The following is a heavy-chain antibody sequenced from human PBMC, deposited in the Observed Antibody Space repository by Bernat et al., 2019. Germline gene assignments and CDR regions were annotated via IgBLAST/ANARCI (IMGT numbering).Heavy chain of an antibody. CDR1: GFTFSSYA. J-gene: IGHJ4*02. Sequence: EVQLVESGGGLVQPGGSLRLSCSASGFTFSSYAMHWVRQAPGKGLEYVSAISSNGGSTYYADSVKGRFTISRDNSKNTLYLQMSSLRAEDTAVYYCVKSDVVVVAATYLTFDYWGQGTLVTVSS. V-gene: IGHV3-64D*06. CDR2: ISSNGGST. CDR3: VKSDVVVVAATYLTFDY. D-gene: IGHD2-15*01.